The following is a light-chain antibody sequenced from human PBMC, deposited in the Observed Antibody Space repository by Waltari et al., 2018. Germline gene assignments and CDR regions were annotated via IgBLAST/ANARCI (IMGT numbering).Light chain of an antibody. CDR1: QSVKDN. J-gene: IGKJ4*01. Sequence: ERLLTQSPATLSVSPGDRVTLYCSASQSVKDNLAWYQQKPGQPPRLLIYGASTRATGIPARFSGSGSGSEYSLTISSLQSEDFAVYYCQQCDHWPLTFGGGTRVEIK. CDR3: QQCDHWPLT. CDR2: GAS. V-gene: IGKV3-15*01.